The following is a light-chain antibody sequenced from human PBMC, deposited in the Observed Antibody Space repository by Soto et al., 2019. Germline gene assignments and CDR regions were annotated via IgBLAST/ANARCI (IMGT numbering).Light chain of an antibody. CDR3: CSSTGSDIHYV. CDR1: SSDVGAYNY. Sequence: QSVLTQPASVSGSPGQSIAISCTGTSSDVGAYNYVSWYQHHPGKAPELIIYSVSHRPSGVSDRFSGSKSGNTASLTISGLQAEDEADYYCCSSTGSDIHYVFGAGTKHTVL. CDR2: SVS. J-gene: IGLJ1*01. V-gene: IGLV2-14*03.